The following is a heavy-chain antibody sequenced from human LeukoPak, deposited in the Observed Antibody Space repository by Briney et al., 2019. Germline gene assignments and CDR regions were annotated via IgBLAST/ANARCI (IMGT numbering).Heavy chain of an antibody. CDR2: ISGSGGST. CDR3: AKSRLYGDFDY. D-gene: IGHD2-8*01. Sequence: GGSLRLSCAASGFTFSSYAMSWVRQAPGKGLEWVSAISGSGGSTYYADSAKGRSTISRDNSKNTLYLQMNSLRAEDTAVYYCAKSRLYGDFDYWGQGTLVTVSS. J-gene: IGHJ4*02. CDR1: GFTFSSYA. V-gene: IGHV3-23*01.